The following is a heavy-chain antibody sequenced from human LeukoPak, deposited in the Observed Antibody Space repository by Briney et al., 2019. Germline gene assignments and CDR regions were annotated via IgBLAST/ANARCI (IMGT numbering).Heavy chain of an antibody. J-gene: IGHJ4*02. V-gene: IGHV4-39*07. CDR3: ARDIWVAVALRPPNYFDY. Sequence: PSETLSLTCTVSGGPISSSSYYWGWIRQPPGKGLEWIGSIYYSGSTYYNPSLKSRVTISVDTSKNQFSLKLSSVTAADTAVYYCARDIWVAVALRPPNYFDYWGQGTLVTVSS. CDR2: IYYSGST. CDR1: GGPISSSSYY. D-gene: IGHD6-19*01.